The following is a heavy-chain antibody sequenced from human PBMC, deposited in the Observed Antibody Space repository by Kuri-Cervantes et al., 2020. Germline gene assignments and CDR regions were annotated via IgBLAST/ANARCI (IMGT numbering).Heavy chain of an antibody. CDR2: IYSGGST. Sequence: GESLKISCAASGFTVSSNYMSWVRQAPGKGLEWVSVIYSGGSTYYADSVKGRFTISRDNSKNTLYLQMNSLRAEDTAVYYCARDLCSSTSCYIVYYYYGMDVWGQGTTVTVSS. CDR3: ARDLCSSTSCYIVYYYYGMDV. V-gene: IGHV3-66*01. CDR1: GFTVSSNY. D-gene: IGHD2-2*02. J-gene: IGHJ6*02.